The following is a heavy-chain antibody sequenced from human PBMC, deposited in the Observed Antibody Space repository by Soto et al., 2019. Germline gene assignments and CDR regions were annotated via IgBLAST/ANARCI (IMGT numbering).Heavy chain of an antibody. CDR2: INPKSGGT. V-gene: IGHV1-2*04. J-gene: IGHJ6*02. Sequence: AAVKVSCKASGYSFTDYHIHWVRQAPGQGLEWLGRINPKSGGTSTAQKFQGWVTMTTDTSISTASMELTRLTSDDTAIYYCARGDSTDCSNGVCSFFYNHDMDVWGQGTRVTVSS. CDR3: ARGDSTDCSNGVCSFFYNHDMDV. CDR1: GYSFTDYH. D-gene: IGHD2-8*01.